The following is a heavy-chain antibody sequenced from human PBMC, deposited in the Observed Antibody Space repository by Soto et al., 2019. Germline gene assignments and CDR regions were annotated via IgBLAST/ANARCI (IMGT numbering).Heavy chain of an antibody. V-gene: IGHV3-48*01. D-gene: IGHD2-8*01. CDR1: GLTFSSYS. J-gene: IGHJ4*02. CDR3: VMRYYFDY. Sequence: EVQLVESGGGLVQPGGSLRLSCAASGLTFSSYSMNWVRQAPGKALECVSDISTSSTTIHYADSVKGRFTISRDNAKNSLYLQMNSLRAEDTAVYYCVMRYYFDYWGQGTLVTVSS. CDR2: ISTSSTTI.